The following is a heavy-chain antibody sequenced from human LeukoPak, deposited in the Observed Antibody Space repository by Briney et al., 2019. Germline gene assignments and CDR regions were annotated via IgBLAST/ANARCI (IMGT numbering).Heavy chain of an antibody. CDR2: IRYDGSNK. J-gene: IGHJ4*02. CDR1: GFTFSSYG. CDR3: AKDQDGYNTFDY. V-gene: IGHV3-30*02. Sequence: PGGSLRLSCAASGFTFSSYGMHWVRQAPGKGLEWVAFIRYDGSNKYYADSVKGRFTISRDSSKNMLYLQMNSLRAEDTAVYYCAKDQDGYNTFDYWGQGTLVTVSS. D-gene: IGHD5-24*01.